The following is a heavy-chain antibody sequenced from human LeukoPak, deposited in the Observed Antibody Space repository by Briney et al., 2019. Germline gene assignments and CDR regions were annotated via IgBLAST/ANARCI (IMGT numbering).Heavy chain of an antibody. V-gene: IGHV2-5*01. CDR3: AHTGAFLLAVASFDY. CDR2: IYWNDDK. CDR1: GFSLSTSGVG. J-gene: IGHJ4*02. D-gene: IGHD6-19*01. Sequence: SGPTLVNPTQTLTLTCTFSGFSLSTSGVGVGWIRQPPGKALEWLALIYWNDDKRYSPSLKSRLTITKDTSKNQVVLTMTNMDPVDTATYYCAHTGAFLLAVASFDYWGQGTLVTVSS.